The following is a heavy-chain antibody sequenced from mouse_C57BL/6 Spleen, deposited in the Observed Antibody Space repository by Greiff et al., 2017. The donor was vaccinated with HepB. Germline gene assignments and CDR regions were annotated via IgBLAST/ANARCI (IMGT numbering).Heavy chain of an antibody. Sequence: QVQLQQSGAELVKPGASVKLSCKASGYTFTSYWMHWVKQRPGQGLEWIGMIHPNSGSTNYNEKFKSKATLTVDKSSSTAYMQLSSLTSEDSAVYYCARSRYGSSYGYAMDYWGQGTSVTVSS. CDR1: GYTFTSYW. V-gene: IGHV1-64*01. CDR2: IHPNSGST. CDR3: ARSRYGSSYGYAMDY. J-gene: IGHJ4*01. D-gene: IGHD1-1*01.